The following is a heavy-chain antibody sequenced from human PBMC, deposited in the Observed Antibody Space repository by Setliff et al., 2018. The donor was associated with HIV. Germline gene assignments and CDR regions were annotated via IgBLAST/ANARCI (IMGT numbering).Heavy chain of an antibody. J-gene: IGHJ6*02. V-gene: IGHV4-59*01. CDR1: GGSISYYY. Sequence: SETLSLTCTVSGGSISYYYWNWIRQPPGKGLEWIGYIYYTGSTNYNPSLKSRVTISVDTSKNQFSLKLSSVTAADTAVYYCARAIGEASGGGLDVWGPGTTVTVSS. CDR2: IYYTGST. D-gene: IGHD2-15*01. CDR3: ARAIGEASGGGLDV.